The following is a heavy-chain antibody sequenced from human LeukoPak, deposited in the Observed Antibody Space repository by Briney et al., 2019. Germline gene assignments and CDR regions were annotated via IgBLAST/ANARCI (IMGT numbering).Heavy chain of an antibody. CDR3: ARAPRTTVTHSIDY. CDR2: ISYDGSNK. J-gene: IGHJ4*02. Sequence: GGSLRLSCAASGFTLSSYAMHWVRQAPGKGLEWVAVISYDGSNKYYADSVKSRFTISRDNSKNTLYLQMNSLRAEDTAVYYCARAPRTTVTHSIDYWGQGTLVTVSS. D-gene: IGHD4-17*01. CDR1: GFTLSSYA. V-gene: IGHV3-30-3*01.